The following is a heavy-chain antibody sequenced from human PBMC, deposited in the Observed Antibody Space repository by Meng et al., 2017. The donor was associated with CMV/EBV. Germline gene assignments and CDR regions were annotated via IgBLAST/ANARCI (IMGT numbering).Heavy chain of an antibody. CDR3: ARLGIVSSAVGLAFDV. V-gene: IGHV5-51*01. J-gene: IGHJ3*01. D-gene: IGHD5/OR15-5a*01. Sequence: KVSCKGSGYSFTSYWIGWVRQMPGKGLEWMGIIYPGDSDTRYSPSFQGQVTISADKSISTAYLQWSSLKASDTAMYYCARLGIVSSAVGLAFDVWGQGTMVTVSS. CDR2: IYPGDSDT. CDR1: GYSFTSYW.